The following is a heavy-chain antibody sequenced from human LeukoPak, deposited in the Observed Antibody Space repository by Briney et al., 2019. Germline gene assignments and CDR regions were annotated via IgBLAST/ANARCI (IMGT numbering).Heavy chain of an antibody. Sequence: NPGGSLRLSCTTSGFIFAKYAMAWVRQSPGKGLEWVSTISASGADTYYADSVKGRFTISRDNAKNSLYLQMNSLRAEDTAVYYCARDQWELGDAFDIWGQGTMVTVSS. CDR2: ISASGADT. J-gene: IGHJ3*02. CDR3: ARDQWELGDAFDI. D-gene: IGHD1-26*01. CDR1: GFIFAKYA. V-gene: IGHV3-21*01.